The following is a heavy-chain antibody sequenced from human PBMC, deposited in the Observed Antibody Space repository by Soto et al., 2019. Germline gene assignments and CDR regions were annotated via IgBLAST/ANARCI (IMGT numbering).Heavy chain of an antibody. V-gene: IGHV3-23*01. D-gene: IGHD1-26*01. CDR3: AKDGYTGSFGYFDY. CDR1: GFIFSNYA. J-gene: IGHJ4*02. CDR2: LSTSGSRT. Sequence: PGGSLRLSCAASGFIFSNYAVGWVRQAPGKGLEWVSGLSTSGSRTYYADSVKGRFTISRDNSKNTLYLQMNSLRAYDTAVYYCAKDGYTGSFGYFDYWGRGTLVTVSS.